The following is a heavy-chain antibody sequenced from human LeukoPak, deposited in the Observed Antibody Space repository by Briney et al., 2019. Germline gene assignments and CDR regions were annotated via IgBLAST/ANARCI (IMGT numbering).Heavy chain of an antibody. CDR1: GYTFTGYY. V-gene: IGHV1-2*02. CDR2: INPNSGGT. CDR3: ASAGGSSGWALNPVFDY. Sequence: ASVKVSCKASGYTFTGYYMHWVRQAPGQGLEWMGWINPNSGGTNYAQKFQGRVTMTRDTSISTAYMELSSLRSEDTAVYYCASAGGSSGWALNPVFDYWGRGTLVTVSS. J-gene: IGHJ4*02. D-gene: IGHD6-19*01.